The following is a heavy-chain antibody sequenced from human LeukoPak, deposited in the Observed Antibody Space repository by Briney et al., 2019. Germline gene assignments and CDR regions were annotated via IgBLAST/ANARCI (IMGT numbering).Heavy chain of an antibody. CDR3: ARFSVAGIYYYYGMDV. CDR2: TYYRSKWYN. V-gene: IGHV6-1*01. Sequence: SQTLSLTCAISGDSVSSNSAAWNWIRQSPSRGLEWLGRTYYRSKWYNDYTVSVKSRITINPDTSKNQFPLQLNSVTPEDTAVYYCARFSVAGIYYYYGMDVWGQGTTVTVSS. J-gene: IGHJ6*02. CDR1: GDSVSSNSAA. D-gene: IGHD6-19*01.